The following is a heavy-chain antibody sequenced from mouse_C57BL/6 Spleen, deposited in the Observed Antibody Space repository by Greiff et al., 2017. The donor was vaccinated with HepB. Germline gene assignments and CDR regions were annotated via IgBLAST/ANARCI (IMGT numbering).Heavy chain of an antibody. J-gene: IGHJ4*01. CDR2: IWTGGGT. V-gene: IGHV2-9-1*01. Sequence: VQRVESGPGLVAPSQSLSITCTVSGFSLTSYAISWVRQPPGKGLEWLGVIWTGGGTNYNSALKSRLSISKDNSKSQVFLKMNSLQTDDTARYYCARGAGLRRYYAMDYWGQGTSVTVSS. CDR1: GFSLTSYA. CDR3: ARGAGLRRYYAMDY. D-gene: IGHD2-4*01.